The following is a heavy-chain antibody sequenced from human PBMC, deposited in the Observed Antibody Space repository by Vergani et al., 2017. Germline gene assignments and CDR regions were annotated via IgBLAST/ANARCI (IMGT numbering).Heavy chain of an antibody. D-gene: IGHD2-15*01. CDR3: AKEGGGYCSGVTCYPEY. V-gene: IGHV3-30*02. CDR1: GFTFNSYG. J-gene: IGHJ4*02. CDR2: IRSDESRR. Sequence: VQLVESGGGLVKPGGSLRLSCAASGFTFNSYGMHWVRQAPGKGREWVASIRSDESRRYYGDSMEGPFTISRDNSKNTLYLQMKSLRPEDTAVYYCAKEGGGYCSGVTCYPEYWGQGTLVIVSS.